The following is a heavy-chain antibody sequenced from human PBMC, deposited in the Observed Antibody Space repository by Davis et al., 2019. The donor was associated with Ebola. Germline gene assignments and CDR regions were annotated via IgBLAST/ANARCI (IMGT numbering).Heavy chain of an antibody. J-gene: IGHJ6*02. Sequence: ASVKVSCKASGYTLTNYGLVWVRQAPGQRLEWMGWISAYNGYTNYAQKFQGRVTMTRDTSTSTVYMDLSSLRSEDTAVYYCARGLWFTGPPTYGLDVWGQGTTVTVSS. D-gene: IGHD3-10*01. CDR1: GYTLTNYG. CDR2: ISAYNGYT. CDR3: ARGLWFTGPPTYGLDV. V-gene: IGHV1-18*01.